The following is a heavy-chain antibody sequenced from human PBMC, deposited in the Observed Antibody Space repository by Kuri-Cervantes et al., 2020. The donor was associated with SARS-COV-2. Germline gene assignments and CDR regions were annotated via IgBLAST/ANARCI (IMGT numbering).Heavy chain of an antibody. J-gene: IGHJ6*03. D-gene: IGHD2-21*01. V-gene: IGHV3-30-3*01. CDR3: ARVSLGGERNYYYYYYVDV. CDR2: ISYDGSNK. CDR1: GFTISTFV. Sequence: GESLKISCAASGFTISTFVVSWVRQAPGKGLEWVAVISYDGSNKYYADSVKGRFTISRDNSKNTLYLQMNSLRAEDTAVYYCARVSLGGERNYYYYYYVDVWGKGTTVTVSS.